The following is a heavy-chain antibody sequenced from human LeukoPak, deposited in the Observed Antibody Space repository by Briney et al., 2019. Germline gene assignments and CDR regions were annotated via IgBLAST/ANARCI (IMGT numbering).Heavy chain of an antibody. J-gene: IGHJ4*02. CDR1: GFTFSSYG. CDR3: AKIPYISTWYS. Sequence: GGSLRLSCAASGFTFSSYGMNWVRKAPGKGLEWVAFIRSDTTEKYYGDSVKGRFTISRDNSKNTLYLQMDSLRTEDTAVYYCAKIPYISTWYSWGQGTLVTVSS. V-gene: IGHV3-30*02. D-gene: IGHD6-13*01. CDR2: IRSDTTEK.